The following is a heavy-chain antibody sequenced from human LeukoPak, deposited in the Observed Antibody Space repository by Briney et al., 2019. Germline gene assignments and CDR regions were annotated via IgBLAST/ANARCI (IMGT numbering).Heavy chain of an antibody. Sequence: SETLSLTCTVSGGSISSYYWSWIRQPPGKGLEWIEYIYYSGSTNYNPSLKSRVTISVDTSKNQFSLKLSSVTAADTAVYYCARAGGGFLPDFDYWGQGTLVTVSS. CDR2: IYYSGST. V-gene: IGHV4-59*08. J-gene: IGHJ4*02. D-gene: IGHD3-3*01. CDR3: ARAGGGFLPDFDY. CDR1: GGSISSYY.